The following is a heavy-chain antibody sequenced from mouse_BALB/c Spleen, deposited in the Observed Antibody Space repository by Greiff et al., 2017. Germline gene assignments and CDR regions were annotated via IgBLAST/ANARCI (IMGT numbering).Heavy chain of an antibody. CDR2: ISSGGSYT. Sequence: DVQLVESGGGLVKPGGSLKLSCAASGFTFSSYAMSWVRQSPEKRLEWVAEISSGGSYTYYPDTVTGRFTISRDNAKNTLYLEMSSLRSEDTAMYYCARRSTMITTGFAYWGQGTLVTVSA. V-gene: IGHV5-9-4*01. J-gene: IGHJ3*01. D-gene: IGHD2-4*01. CDR3: ARRSTMITTGFAY. CDR1: GFTFSSYA.